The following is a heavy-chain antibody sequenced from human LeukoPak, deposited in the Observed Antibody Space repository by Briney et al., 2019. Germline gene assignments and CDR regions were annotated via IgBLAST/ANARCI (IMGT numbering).Heavy chain of an antibody. V-gene: IGHV5-51*01. CDR3: ARCPISGMVRGVNEDRFWFDP. J-gene: IGHJ5*02. Sequence: GESLKISCKGSGYSFTSYWIGWVRQMPGKGLEWMGIIYPGDSDTRYSPSFQGQVTISADKSISTAYLQWSSLKASDTAMYYCARCPISGMVRGVNEDRFWFDPWGQGTLVTVSS. D-gene: IGHD3-10*01. CDR2: IYPGDSDT. CDR1: GYSFTSYW.